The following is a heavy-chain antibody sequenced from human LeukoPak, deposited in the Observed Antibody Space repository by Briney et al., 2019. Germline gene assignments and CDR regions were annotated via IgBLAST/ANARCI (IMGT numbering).Heavy chain of an antibody. V-gene: IGHV3-74*01. D-gene: IGHD3-10*01. J-gene: IGHJ4*02. CDR2: ISDGSST. CDR3: ARGGSRPLDY. Sequence: GGSLRLSCAASGFTFSNYWMHWVRQAPGKGLVWVSRISDGSSTSYADSVKGRFTISRDTAKNTLYLQMNSLRDEDAAVYFCARGGSRPLDYWGRGTLVTVSS. CDR1: GFTFSNYW.